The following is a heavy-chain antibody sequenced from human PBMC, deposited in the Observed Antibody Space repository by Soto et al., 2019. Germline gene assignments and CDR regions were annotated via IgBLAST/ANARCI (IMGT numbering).Heavy chain of an antibody. CDR1: GFTFSSYA. Sequence: EVQLLESGGGLVQPGGSLRLSCAASGFTFSSYAMSWVRQAPGKGLEWVSAFSGSDTTTYYADSVKGRFTISRANSKNTLYLQMNRLRAEDTAVYYCAKGHVVVPAALDYWGQGTLVTVSS. V-gene: IGHV3-23*01. J-gene: IGHJ4*02. D-gene: IGHD2-2*01. CDR2: FSGSDTTT. CDR3: AKGHVVVPAALDY.